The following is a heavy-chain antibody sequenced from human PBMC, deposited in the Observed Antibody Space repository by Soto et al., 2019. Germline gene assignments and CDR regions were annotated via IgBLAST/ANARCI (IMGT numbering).Heavy chain of an antibody. CDR2: IIPIFGTA. J-gene: IGHJ4*02. V-gene: IGHV1-69*13. Sequence: SVKVSCKASGGTFSSYAISWVRQAPGQGLEWMGGIIPIFGTANYAQKFQGRVTITADESTSTAYMELSSLRSEDTAVYYCARAKQLWQDWAEYYFDYWGQGTLVTVSS. D-gene: IGHD5-18*01. CDR3: ARAKQLWQDWAEYYFDY. CDR1: GGTFSSYA.